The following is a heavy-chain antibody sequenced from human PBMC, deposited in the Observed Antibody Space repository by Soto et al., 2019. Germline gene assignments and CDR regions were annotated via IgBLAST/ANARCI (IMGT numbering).Heavy chain of an antibody. CDR2: ISYVGGER. D-gene: IGHD6-19*01. CDR3: AKDLVAAYGSGRRGCFDN. CDR1: GFNFNDYG. V-gene: IGHV3-30*18. Sequence: QVQLVESGGGVVQPGRSVRLSCTASGFNFNDYGMHWVRQAPGKGLEWVAVISYVGGERYYADSVKGRFIISRDNSKNTLSLQMNSLRAEDTAVYYCAKDLVAAYGSGRRGCFDNWGQGTLVTVSS. J-gene: IGHJ4*02.